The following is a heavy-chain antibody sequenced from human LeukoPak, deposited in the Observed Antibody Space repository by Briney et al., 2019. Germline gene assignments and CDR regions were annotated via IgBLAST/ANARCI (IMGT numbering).Heavy chain of an antibody. CDR1: GFSFSGHW. Sequence: GGSLRLSCTASGFSFSGHWMHWARQLPGKGLVWVSRISPTGSTTSYADSVKGRFTISRDNSKNTLYLQMNSLRAEDTAVYYCAGGAVAGTFYFDYWGQGTLVTVSS. CDR2: ISPTGSTT. V-gene: IGHV3-74*01. D-gene: IGHD6-19*01. J-gene: IGHJ4*02. CDR3: AGGAVAGTFYFDY.